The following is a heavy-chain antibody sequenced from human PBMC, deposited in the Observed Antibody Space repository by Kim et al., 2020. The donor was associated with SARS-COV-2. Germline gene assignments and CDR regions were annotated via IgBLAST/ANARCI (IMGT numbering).Heavy chain of an antibody. V-gene: IGHV3-15*01. CDR3: TTDVEYDYGLYGMDV. J-gene: IGHJ6*02. CDR1: GFTFSNAW. CDR2: IKSKTDGGTT. D-gene: IGHD4-17*01. Sequence: GGSLRLSCAASGFTFSNAWMSWVRQAPGKGLEWFGRIKSKTDGGTTDYAAPVKGRFTISRDDSKNTLYLQMNSLKTEDTAVYYCTTDVEYDYGLYGMDVWGQGTTVTVSS.